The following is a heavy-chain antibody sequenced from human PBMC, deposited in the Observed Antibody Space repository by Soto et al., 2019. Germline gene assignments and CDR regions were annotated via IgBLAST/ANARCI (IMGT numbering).Heavy chain of an antibody. J-gene: IGHJ4*02. Sequence: GGSLRLSCAASGFTFSSYSMNWVRQAPGKGMEWVSSISSSSSYIYYADSVKGRFTISRDNAKNSLYLQMNSLRAEDTAVYYCARGSHSSSWYGWGQGTLATVSS. CDR1: GFTFSSYS. CDR2: ISSSSSYI. D-gene: IGHD6-13*01. V-gene: IGHV3-21*01. CDR3: ARGSHSSSWYG.